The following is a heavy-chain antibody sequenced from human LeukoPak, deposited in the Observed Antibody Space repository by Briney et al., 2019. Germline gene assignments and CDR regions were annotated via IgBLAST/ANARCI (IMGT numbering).Heavy chain of an antibody. CDR1: GFTFISYA. Sequence: GGSLRLSCAASGFTFISYAMSWVRQAPGKGLEWVSAISGSGGSTYYADSVKGRFTISRDNSKNTLYLQMNSLRAEDTAVYYCAKDRGDCFVCSDAFDIWGQGTMVTVSS. CDR2: ISGSGGST. J-gene: IGHJ3*02. D-gene: IGHD2-21*02. CDR3: AKDRGDCFVCSDAFDI. V-gene: IGHV3-23*01.